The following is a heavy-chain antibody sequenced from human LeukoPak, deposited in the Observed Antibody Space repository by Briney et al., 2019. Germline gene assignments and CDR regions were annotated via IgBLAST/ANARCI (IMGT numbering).Heavy chain of an antibody. CDR2: INHSGST. J-gene: IGHJ5*02. D-gene: IGHD2-2*02. CDR1: GGSFSGYY. CDR3: VGGVCHLLYVGPVPGWFDP. V-gene: IGHV4-34*01. Sequence: SGTLSLTCAVYGGSFSGYYLSWIRQPPGKGLEWIGEINHSGSTNYNPSLKSRVTISVDTSKNHFSLKLSSVLAAHTAVYLCVGGVCHLLYVGPVPGWFDPGGQGTLVTVSS.